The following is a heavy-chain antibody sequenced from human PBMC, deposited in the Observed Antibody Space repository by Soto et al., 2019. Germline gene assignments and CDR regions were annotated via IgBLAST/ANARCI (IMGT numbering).Heavy chain of an antibody. CDR2: TYYRSKWYN. Sequence: SQTLSLTCAISGDSVSSNSAAWNWIRQSSSRGLEWLGRTYYRSKWYNDYAVSVKSRITINPDTSKNQFSLQLNSVTPEDTAVYYCARDLPPHIAVAGLFDYWGQGTLVTVSS. V-gene: IGHV6-1*01. J-gene: IGHJ4*02. CDR1: GDSVSSNSAA. D-gene: IGHD6-19*01. CDR3: ARDLPPHIAVAGLFDY.